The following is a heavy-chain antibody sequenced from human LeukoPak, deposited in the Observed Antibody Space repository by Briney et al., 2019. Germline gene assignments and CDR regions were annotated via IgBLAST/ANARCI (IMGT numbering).Heavy chain of an antibody. J-gene: IGHJ3*02. CDR2: ISSSGSTI. D-gene: IGHD3-22*01. Sequence: GGSLRLSCAASGFTFSDYYMSWIRQAPGKGLEWVSYISSSGSTIYYADSVKGRFTISRDNAKNSLYLQMNSLRAEDTAVYYCARNARDITMIVVVIYAFDIWGQGTMVTVSS. V-gene: IGHV3-11*04. CDR1: GFTFSDYY. CDR3: ARNARDITMIVVVIYAFDI.